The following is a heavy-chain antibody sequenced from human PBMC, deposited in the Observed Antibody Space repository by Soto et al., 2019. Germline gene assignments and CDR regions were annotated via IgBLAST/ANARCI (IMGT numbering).Heavy chain of an antibody. D-gene: IGHD6-19*01. Sequence: SLRLSCAASGFTFSSYDMHWVRQAPGKGLEWVGIIWYDGSNKYYADSVKGRFTISRDNSKNTLYLEVNSLRPDDTAVYYCARSFRQWLVDSWGQGALVTVSS. CDR1: GFTFSSYD. CDR3: ARSFRQWLVDS. J-gene: IGHJ4*02. CDR2: IWYDGSNK. V-gene: IGHV3-33*01.